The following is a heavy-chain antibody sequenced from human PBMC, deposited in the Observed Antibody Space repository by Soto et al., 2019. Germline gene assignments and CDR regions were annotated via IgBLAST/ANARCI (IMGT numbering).Heavy chain of an antibody. CDR3: TRRRDWTAMDPLDY. V-gene: IGHV3-73*02. J-gene: IGHJ4*02. Sequence: EAQLVESGGGLVQPGGSLKLSCAASGFTFSDSAMHWVRQASGKGLEWVGRIRSKVNTYATAYAASVKGRFTISRDDSMNTAYLQMNSLKTEDTAVYYCTRRRDWTAMDPLDYWGQGTLVTVSS. CDR1: GFTFSDSA. D-gene: IGHD5-18*01. CDR2: IRSKVNTYAT.